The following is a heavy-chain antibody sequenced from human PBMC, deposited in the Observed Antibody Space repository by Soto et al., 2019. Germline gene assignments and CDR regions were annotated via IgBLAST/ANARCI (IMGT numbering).Heavy chain of an antibody. CDR1: GFTFSNYG. V-gene: IGHV3-48*01. J-gene: IGHJ4*02. CDR3: ATSCITTVGTTA. Sequence: EVQLVESGGGLVQPGGSLRLSCEASGFTFSNYGINWVRQAPGKGLEWVSHISSSSSTIYYAESVKGRFSISRDNAKNSLNLQMSSLRGEDTAVYYCATSCITTVGTTAWGQGTQVTVSS. CDR2: ISSSSSTI. D-gene: IGHD1-1*01.